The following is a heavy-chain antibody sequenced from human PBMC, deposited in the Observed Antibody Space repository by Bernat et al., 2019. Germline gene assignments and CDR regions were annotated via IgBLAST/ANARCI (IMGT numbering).Heavy chain of an antibody. CDR1: GFTFSSYG. CDR3: AKAASSWYWTERPYYFDY. D-gene: IGHD6-13*01. CDR2: ISYDGRIK. Sequence: QVQLVESGGGVVQPGRSLRLSCAASGFTFSSYGMHWVRQAQGKGLEGGPVISYDGRIKYYADSVKGRFTISRDNSKNTLYLQMNSLRAEDTAVYYCAKAASSWYWTERPYYFDYWGQGTLVTVSS. V-gene: IGHV3-30*18. J-gene: IGHJ4*02.